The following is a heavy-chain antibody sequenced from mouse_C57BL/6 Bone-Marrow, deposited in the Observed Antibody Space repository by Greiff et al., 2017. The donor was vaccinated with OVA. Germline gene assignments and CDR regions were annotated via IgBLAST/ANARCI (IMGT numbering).Heavy chain of an antibody. J-gene: IGHJ3*01. CDR1: GFSLTSYG. Sequence: QVQLQQSGPGLVQPSQSLSITCTVSGFSLTSYGVHWVRQSPGKGLEWLGVIWSGGSTDYNAAFISRLSISKDNSKSQVFFKMNSLQADDTAIYYCASFYYDYDEGFAYWGKGTLVTVSA. D-gene: IGHD2-4*01. CDR3: ASFYYDYDEGFAY. V-gene: IGHV2-2*01. CDR2: IWSGGST.